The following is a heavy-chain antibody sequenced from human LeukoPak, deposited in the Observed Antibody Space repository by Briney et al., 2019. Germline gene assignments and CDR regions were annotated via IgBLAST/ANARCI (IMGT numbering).Heavy chain of an antibody. D-gene: IGHD3-10*01. CDR1: GGSLSGYT. J-gene: IGHJ5*02. Sequence: SETLSLTCAVYGGSLSGYTWSWIRQPPGEGLEWIGEINHSGSTNYNPSLKSRVTISVDTSKNQFSLKLSSVTAADTAVYYCARSYGSGSYYNWFDPWGQGTLVTVSS. CDR2: INHSGST. CDR3: ARSYGSGSYYNWFDP. V-gene: IGHV4-34*01.